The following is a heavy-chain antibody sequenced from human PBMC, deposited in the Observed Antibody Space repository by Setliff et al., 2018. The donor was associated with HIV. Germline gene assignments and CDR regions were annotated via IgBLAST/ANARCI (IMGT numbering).Heavy chain of an antibody. V-gene: IGHV3-7*01. CDR1: GFTFSDYW. CDR3: ARDRASVRDTIFGGAQYYYYMDV. Sequence: GASVKVSCAASGFTFSDYWMSWVRQAPGKGLEWVASIKEGGSEKYYVASVKGRFTMSRDNAKNSLYLQMNRLRADDTAVYYCARDRASVRDTIFGGAQYYYYMDVWGKGTTVTVSS. CDR2: IKEGGSEK. J-gene: IGHJ6*03. D-gene: IGHD3-3*01.